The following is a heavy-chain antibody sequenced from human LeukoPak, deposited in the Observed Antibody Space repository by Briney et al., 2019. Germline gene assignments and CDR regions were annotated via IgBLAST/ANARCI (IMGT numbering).Heavy chain of an antibody. CDR2: ISGGGSST. CDR3: AKDYGSSSTNWFDP. J-gene: IGHJ5*02. Sequence: GGSLRLSCAASGFTFSTYAMSWVRQAPGKGLEWVSAISGGGSSTYYADSVKGRFTISRDNSKNTLYLQMNSLRAEDTAVYYCAKDYGSSSTNWFDPWGQGTLVTVSS. V-gene: IGHV3-23*01. D-gene: IGHD6-6*01. CDR1: GFTFSTYA.